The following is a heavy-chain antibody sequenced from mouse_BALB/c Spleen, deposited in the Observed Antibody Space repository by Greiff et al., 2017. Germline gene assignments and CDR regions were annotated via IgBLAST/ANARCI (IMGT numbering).Heavy chain of an antibody. CDR3: ARGGDGHFDY. Sequence: DVMLVESGGGLVKPGGSLKLSCAASGFTFSSYAMSWVRQTPEKRLEWVASISSGGSTYYPDSVKGRFTISRDNARNILYLQMSSLRSEDTAMYYCARGGDGHFDYWGQGTTLTVSS. J-gene: IGHJ2*01. D-gene: IGHD1-1*01. CDR2: ISSGGST. CDR1: GFTFSSYA. V-gene: IGHV5-6-5*01.